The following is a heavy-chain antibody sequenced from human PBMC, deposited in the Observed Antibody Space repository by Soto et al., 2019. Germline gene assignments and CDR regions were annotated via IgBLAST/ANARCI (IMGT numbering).Heavy chain of an antibody. Sequence: SETLSLTCAVSGVCISSGNWWTWVRQTPQRGLEYIGEIFHDGTANYYPSFERRVAISVDTSKNQFSLKLTSVTAADTAIYFCARLVYDTGLNHMYFDFSGQGAVVPVSS. CDR3: ARLVYDTGLNHMYFDF. J-gene: IGHJ4*02. CDR1: GVCISSGNW. D-gene: IGHD2-8*01. V-gene: IGHV4-4*02. CDR2: IFHDGTA.